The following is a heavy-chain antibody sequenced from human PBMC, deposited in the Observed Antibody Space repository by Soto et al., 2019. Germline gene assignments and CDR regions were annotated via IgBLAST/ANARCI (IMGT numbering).Heavy chain of an antibody. CDR1: GFTFSSYD. CDR3: AKEGRETTMISEWIDYRDYEPEDGRARYFDS. CDR2: ISGSGGST. V-gene: IGHV3-23*01. D-gene: IGHD4-17*01. Sequence: GGSLRLSCVASGFTFSSYDMIWVRQAPGKGLEWVSLISGSGGSTYYADSVKGRFTISRDNSKNTLSLQLNSLRAEDTAVYYCAKEGRETTMISEWIDYRDYEPEDGRARYFDSWGQGTLVTVSS. J-gene: IGHJ4*02.